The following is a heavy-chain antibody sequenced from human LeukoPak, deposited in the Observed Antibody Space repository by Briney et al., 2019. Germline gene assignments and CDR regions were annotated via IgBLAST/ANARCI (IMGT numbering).Heavy chain of an antibody. CDR1: GFTFSSYW. D-gene: IGHD3-3*01. CDR3: ARDFYYDFWSGYSNAFDI. V-gene: IGHV3-7*01. Sequence: PGGSLRPSCAASGFTFSSYWMSWVRQAPGKGLEWVANIKQDGSEKYYVDSVKGRFTISRDNAKNSLYLQMNSLRAEDTAVYYCARDFYYDFWSGYSNAFDIWGQGTMVTVSS. J-gene: IGHJ3*02. CDR2: IKQDGSEK.